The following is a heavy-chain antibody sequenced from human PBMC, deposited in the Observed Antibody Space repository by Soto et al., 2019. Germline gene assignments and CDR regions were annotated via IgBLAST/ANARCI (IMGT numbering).Heavy chain of an antibody. J-gene: IGHJ4*02. D-gene: IGHD6-13*01. CDR1: GCTFTMEG. V-gene: IGHV1-18*01. CDR2: ISAYNGKT. Sequence: AASVKVCCKASGCTFTMEGISSVRRAAGQGLEWMGWISAYNGKTNYAKKLQGRVTMTTDTSTSTAYMERRSLRSDDTAVYYCARSPGYSSRWYFNYWGQGTLVTVYS. CDR3: ARSPGYSSRWYFNY.